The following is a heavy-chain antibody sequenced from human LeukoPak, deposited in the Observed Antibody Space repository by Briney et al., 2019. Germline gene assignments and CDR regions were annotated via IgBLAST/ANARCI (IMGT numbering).Heavy chain of an antibody. CDR2: INHSGST. CDR3: ARLSSGYDATNYYYYYYYMDV. D-gene: IGHD5-12*01. CDR1: GGSISSSSYY. J-gene: IGHJ6*03. V-gene: IGHV4-39*07. Sequence: SETLSLTCTVSGGSISSSSYYWGWIRQPPGKGLEWIGEINHSGSTNYNPSLKSRVTISVDTSKNQFSLKLSSVTAADTAVYYCARLSSGYDATNYYYYYYYMDVWGKGTTVTISS.